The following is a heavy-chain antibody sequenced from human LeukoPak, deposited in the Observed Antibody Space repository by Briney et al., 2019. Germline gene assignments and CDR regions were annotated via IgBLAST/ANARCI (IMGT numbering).Heavy chain of an antibody. CDR1: GGSISSSSYY. CDR2: IYYSGST. V-gene: IGHV4-39*01. D-gene: IGHD5-24*01. Sequence: SETLSLTCTVSGGSISSSSYYWGWLRQPPGKGLEWIGSIYYSGSTYDNPSLKSRATISVDTSKNQFSLKLSSATAADTAVYYCARLEMSVAHYFDYWGQGTLVTVSS. J-gene: IGHJ4*02. CDR3: ARLEMSVAHYFDY.